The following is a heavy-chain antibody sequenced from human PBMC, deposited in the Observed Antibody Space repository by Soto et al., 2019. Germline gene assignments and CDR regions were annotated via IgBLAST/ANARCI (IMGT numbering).Heavy chain of an antibody. CDR3: ARVRSGDYFDY. CDR2: IYYSGST. CDR1: GGSISSYY. Sequence: PSETLSLTCTVSGGSISSYYCSWIRQPPGKGLEWIGYIYYSGSTNYNPSLKSRVTISVDTSKNQFSLKLSSVTAADTAVYYCARVRSGDYFDYWGQGTLVTVSS. V-gene: IGHV4-59*01. D-gene: IGHD3-10*01. J-gene: IGHJ4*02.